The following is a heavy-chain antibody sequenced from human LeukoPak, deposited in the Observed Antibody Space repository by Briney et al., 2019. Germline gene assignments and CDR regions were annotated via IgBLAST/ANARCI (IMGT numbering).Heavy chain of an antibody. D-gene: IGHD2-2*01. Sequence: PGGSLRLSCAASGFTFSSYAMSRVRQAPGKGLEWVSGISVSGGHTYYADSVKGRFTISRDNSKNTLYLQTNSLRAEDTAVYYCAKGASDIVVVPAASHLFDYWGQGTLVTVSS. V-gene: IGHV3-23*01. CDR2: ISVSGGHT. CDR3: AKGASDIVVVPAASHLFDY. CDR1: GFTFSSYA. J-gene: IGHJ4*02.